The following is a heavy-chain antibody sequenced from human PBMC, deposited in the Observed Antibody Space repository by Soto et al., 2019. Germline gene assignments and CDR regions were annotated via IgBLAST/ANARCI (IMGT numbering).Heavy chain of an antibody. CDR1: GYSFTSYW. J-gene: IGHJ5*02. CDR3: ARMTGERGEYWFDP. V-gene: IGHV5-51*01. CDR2: IFPGDSDT. Sequence: PGESLKISCKGSGYSFTSYWIGWVRQMSGKGLEWMGIIFPGDSDTRYSPSFQGQVTMSADKSVSTAYLQWSSLKASDTAMYYCARMTGERGEYWFDPWGQGTLVTVSS.